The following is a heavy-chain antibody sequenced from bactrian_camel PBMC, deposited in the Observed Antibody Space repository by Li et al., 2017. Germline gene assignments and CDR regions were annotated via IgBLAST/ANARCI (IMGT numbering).Heavy chain of an antibody. Sequence: HVQLVESGGASVQAGGSLRLSCVASGFSHSRYCMGWFRQVPGKAREGVARIDSSGHTWFADSVQGRFTISKDDATLALSLQMHSLKPEDTAMYYCAARAYCPDTATMTRPGLYEYWGQGTQVTVS. J-gene: IGHJ4*01. CDR2: IDSSGHT. D-gene: IGHD4*01. CDR1: GFSHSRYC. CDR3: AARAYCPDTATMTRPGLYEY. V-gene: IGHV3S9*01.